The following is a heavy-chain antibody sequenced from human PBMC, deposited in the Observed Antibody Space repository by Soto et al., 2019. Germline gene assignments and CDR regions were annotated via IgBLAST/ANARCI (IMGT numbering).Heavy chain of an antibody. CDR3: ARSAWALHGIPNYYSYREF. CDR2: IYYSGST. CDR1: GGSISSYY. J-gene: IGHJ6*03. Sequence: SETLSLTCTVSGGSISSYYWSWIRKPPGKGLEWIGYIYYSGSTNYNPSLKSRVTISVDTSKNQFSLKLSSGTAADTAVYYLARSAWALHGIPNYYSYREFWANGTTDTGTS. D-gene: IGHD1-26*01. V-gene: IGHV4-59*08.